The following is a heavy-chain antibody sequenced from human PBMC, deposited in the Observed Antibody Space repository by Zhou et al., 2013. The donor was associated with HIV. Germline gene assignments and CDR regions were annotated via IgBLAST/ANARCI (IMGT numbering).Heavy chain of an antibody. J-gene: IGHJ4*02. CDR2: INTDNGDT. Sequence: QGQLVQSGGEVKKPGASVNISCKTSGYTFSDYAIHWVRQAPGQRLEWMGLINTDNGDTDFSQKFQGRVALTRDTVATTAYLEMHSLTSEDTAVYYCARNRVGIQIHFDYWAREPWSPLL. CDR1: GYTFSDYA. D-gene: IGHD5-18*01. CDR3: ARNRVGIQIHFDY. V-gene: IGHV1-3*04.